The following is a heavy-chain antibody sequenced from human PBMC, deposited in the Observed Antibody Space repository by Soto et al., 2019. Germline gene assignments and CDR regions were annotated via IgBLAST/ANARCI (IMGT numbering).Heavy chain of an antibody. CDR1: GYTFTSYG. Sequence: ASVKVSCKASGYTFTSYGISWVRQAPGQGLEWMGWISAYNGNTNYAQKLQGRVTMTTDTSTSTAYMELRSLRSDDTAVYYCARAPPLSSGWYGDAFDIWGQGTMVTVSS. D-gene: IGHD6-19*01. CDR2: ISAYNGNT. V-gene: IGHV1-18*01. CDR3: ARAPPLSSGWYGDAFDI. J-gene: IGHJ3*02.